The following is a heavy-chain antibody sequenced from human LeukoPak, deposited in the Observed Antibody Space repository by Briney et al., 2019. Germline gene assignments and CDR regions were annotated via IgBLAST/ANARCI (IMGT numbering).Heavy chain of an antibody. CDR3: ARDRYWVYDILTGYSNNAFDI. Sequence: GTSLRLSCAASGFTFSSHWMSWVRQAPGKGLEWVANIKQDGSEKYYVDSVKGRLTISRDNAKNSLYLQMNSLRAEDTAVYYCARDRYWVYDILTGYSNNAFDIWGQGTMVTVSS. D-gene: IGHD3-9*01. J-gene: IGHJ3*02. CDR2: IKQDGSEK. CDR1: GFTFSSHW. V-gene: IGHV3-7*01.